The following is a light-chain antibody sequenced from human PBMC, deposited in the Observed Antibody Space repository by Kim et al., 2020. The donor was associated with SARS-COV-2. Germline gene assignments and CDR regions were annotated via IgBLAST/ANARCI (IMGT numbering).Light chain of an antibody. CDR3: ATWDDSLNAYV. V-gene: IGLV1-44*01. CDR1: SSNIGRRS. Sequence: GQRVPISGSGSSSNIGRRSVNWFQQLPGTTPKLLIYNDNQRPSGVSDRFSGSRSGTSASLAISGLQSEDGADFFCATWDDSLNAYVFGTGTKVTVL. J-gene: IGLJ1*01. CDR2: NDN.